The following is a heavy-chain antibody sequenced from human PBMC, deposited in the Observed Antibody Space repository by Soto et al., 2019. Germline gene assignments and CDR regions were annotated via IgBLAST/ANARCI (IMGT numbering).Heavy chain of an antibody. Sequence: ASVKVSCKASGYTFTSYYIHWVRQAPGQGLEWMGIINPSGGSTTYAQKFQDRVIMTRDTSTITVYMELSSLSSEDTAVYYCARTGSGSTYSYYYGMDVWGQGTTVTVSS. CDR2: INPSGGST. V-gene: IGHV1-46*01. CDR1: GYTFTSYY. CDR3: ARTGSGSTYSYYYGMDV. D-gene: IGHD2-15*01. J-gene: IGHJ6*02.